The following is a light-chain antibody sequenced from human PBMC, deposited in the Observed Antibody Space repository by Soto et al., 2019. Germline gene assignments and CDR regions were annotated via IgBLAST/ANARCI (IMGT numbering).Light chain of an antibody. CDR1: ESISSW. Sequence: DIQMTQSPSTLSVSIGDRVTITCRASESISSWLAWYQQKPGKAPNLLIYKASSLESGVPSRFSGNGSGSDFTLTISSLQPDDFATYDCQQFHSYSPYTFGQGTKLQIK. V-gene: IGKV1-5*03. J-gene: IGKJ2*01. CDR3: QQFHSYSPYT. CDR2: KAS.